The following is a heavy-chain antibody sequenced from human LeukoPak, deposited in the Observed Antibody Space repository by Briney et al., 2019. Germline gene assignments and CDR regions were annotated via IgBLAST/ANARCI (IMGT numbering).Heavy chain of an antibody. CDR3: AGSRVPGAVDI. CDR2: IKQDGSEK. J-gene: IGHJ3*02. D-gene: IGHD2-15*01. CDR1: GFTFSSHW. Sequence: GGSLRHSCAASGFTFSSHWMNWVRQAPGKGLEWVANIKQDGSEKYCVDSVKGRFTISRDNAKKSLYLQMNSLRAEDTAVYYCAGSRVPGAVDIWGQGTVVTVSS. V-gene: IGHV3-7*05.